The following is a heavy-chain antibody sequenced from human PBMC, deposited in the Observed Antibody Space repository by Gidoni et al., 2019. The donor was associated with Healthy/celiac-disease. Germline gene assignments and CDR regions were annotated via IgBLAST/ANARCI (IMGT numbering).Heavy chain of an antibody. CDR1: GFTCCSHA. Sequence: VQLVESGGGVVQPGRSLRLSCAASGFTCCSHAMHCVAQAPGTGLEWGAVISYDGSNKYYADAVKGRFTITRDNYKNTLYLQMNSLRAEDTAVYYCAREDIVVVPAAIPPKDYYYYYYMDVWGKGTTVTVSS. CDR2: ISYDGSNK. V-gene: IGHV3-30-3*01. J-gene: IGHJ6*03. CDR3: AREDIVVVPAAIPPKDYYYYYYMDV. D-gene: IGHD2-2*02.